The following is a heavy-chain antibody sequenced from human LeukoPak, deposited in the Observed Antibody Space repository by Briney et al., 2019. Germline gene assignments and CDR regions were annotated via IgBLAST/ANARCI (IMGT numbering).Heavy chain of an antibody. CDR3: AREHRIYYYDSSGRGPWFDP. D-gene: IGHD3-22*01. Sequence: SETLSLTCTVSGYSISSGYYWGWIRQPPAKGLEWIGSIYHTGSTYYNPSLKSRVTISVDTSKNQFSLKLSSVTAADTAVYYCAREHRIYYYDSSGRGPWFDPWGQGTLVTVSS. CDR2: IYHTGST. CDR1: GYSISSGYY. J-gene: IGHJ5*02. V-gene: IGHV4-38-2*02.